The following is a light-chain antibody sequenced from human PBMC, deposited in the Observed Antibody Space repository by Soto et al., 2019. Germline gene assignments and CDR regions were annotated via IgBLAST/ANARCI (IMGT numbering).Light chain of an antibody. J-gene: IGLJ2*01. CDR3: CSYAAGSTFAVV. CDR1: SSDVGGYNL. CDR2: EDT. Sequence: QSVLTQPASVSGSPGQSITISCTGTSSDVGGYNLVSWYQQHPGKAPNLVIYEDTKRPSGVSNRFSGSKSGNTASLTISGLQAEDESDYSCCSYAAGSTFAVVFGGGTKLTVL. V-gene: IGLV2-23*02.